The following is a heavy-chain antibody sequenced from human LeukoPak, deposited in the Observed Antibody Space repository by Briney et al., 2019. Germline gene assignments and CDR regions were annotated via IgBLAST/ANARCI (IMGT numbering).Heavy chain of an antibody. CDR3: ARVRTQWLAFDY. J-gene: IGHJ4*02. D-gene: IGHD6-19*01. CDR2: IKQDGSGK. V-gene: IGHV3-7*01. Sequence: GGSLRLSCAASGFSFSSYWMSWVRQAPGKGLEWVANIKQDGSGKYYVDSVKGRFTISRDNAKNPLYLQMNSLRAEDTDVYYCARVRTQWLAFDYWGQGTLVTVSS. CDR1: GFSFSSYW.